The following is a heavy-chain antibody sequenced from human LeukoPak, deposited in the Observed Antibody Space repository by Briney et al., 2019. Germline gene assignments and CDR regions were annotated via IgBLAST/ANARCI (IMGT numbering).Heavy chain of an antibody. CDR3: AYYYYYMDV. CDR2: IYYSGST. Sequence: SETLSLTCTVSGGSISSSSYYWGWIRQPPGKGLEWIGSIYYSGSTYYNPSLKSPFTISVDTSKNQFSLKLSSVTAADTAVYYCAYYYYYMDVWGKGTTVTVSS. CDR1: GGSISSSSYY. J-gene: IGHJ6*03. V-gene: IGHV4-39*01.